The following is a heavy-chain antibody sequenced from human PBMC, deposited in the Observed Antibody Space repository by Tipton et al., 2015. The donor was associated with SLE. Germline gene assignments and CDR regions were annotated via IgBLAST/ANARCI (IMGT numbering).Heavy chain of an antibody. CDR2: IRYDGSNK. Sequence: SLRLSCAASGFTFSSYGMHWVRQAPSKGLEWVAFIRYDGSNKYYADSVKGRFTISRDNSKNTLYLQMNSLRAEDTAVYYCAKDTAGYSSGWYVDYWGQGTLVTVSS. CDR3: AKDTAGYSSGWYVDY. D-gene: IGHD6-19*01. CDR1: GFTFSSYG. J-gene: IGHJ4*02. V-gene: IGHV3-30*02.